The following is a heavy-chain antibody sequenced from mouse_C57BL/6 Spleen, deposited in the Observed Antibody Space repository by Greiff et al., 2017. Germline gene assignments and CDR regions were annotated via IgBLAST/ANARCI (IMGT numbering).Heavy chain of an antibody. Sequence: VQLQQPGAELVKPGASVKLSCKASGYTFTSYWMHWVKQRPGRGLEWIGRIDPNSGGTKYNEKFKSKATLTVDKPSSTADMQLSSLTSEDSAVYYCARTYYDYAYYAMDYWGQGTSVTVSS. CDR2: IDPNSGGT. D-gene: IGHD2-4*01. V-gene: IGHV1-72*01. J-gene: IGHJ4*01. CDR3: ARTYYDYAYYAMDY. CDR1: GYTFTSYW.